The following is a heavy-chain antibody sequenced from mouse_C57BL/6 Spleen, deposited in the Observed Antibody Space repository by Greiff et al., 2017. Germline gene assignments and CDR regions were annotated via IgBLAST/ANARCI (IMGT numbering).Heavy chain of an antibody. CDR3: AREEDSNYDYFDY. V-gene: IGHV5-17*01. Sequence: EVKLMESGGGLVKPGGSLKLSCAASGFTFSDYGMHWVRQAPEKGLEWVAYISSGSSTIYYADTVKGRFTISRDNAKNTLFLQMTSLRSEDTAMYCCAREEDSNYDYFDYWGKGTTLTVSS. D-gene: IGHD2-5*01. J-gene: IGHJ2*01. CDR2: ISSGSSTI. CDR1: GFTFSDYG.